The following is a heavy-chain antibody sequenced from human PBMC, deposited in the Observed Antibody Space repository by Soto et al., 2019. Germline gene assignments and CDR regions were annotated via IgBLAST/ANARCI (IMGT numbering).Heavy chain of an antibody. Sequence: QVQLVQSGAEVKKPGASVKVSCKASGYTFTSYAMHWVRQAPGQRLEWMGWINAGNGNTKYSQKFQGRVTITRDTSASTAYTELSSMRTEDTAVYYCARDMWFWVSDYWGQGTLVTVSS. CDR3: ARDMWFWVSDY. CDR2: INAGNGNT. V-gene: IGHV1-3*01. D-gene: IGHD3-10*01. J-gene: IGHJ4*02. CDR1: GYTFTSYA.